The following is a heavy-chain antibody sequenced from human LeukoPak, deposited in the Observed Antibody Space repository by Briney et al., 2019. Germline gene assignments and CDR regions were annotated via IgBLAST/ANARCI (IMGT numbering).Heavy chain of an antibody. Sequence: PGGSLRLSCAASGFTLSSYAMSWVRQAPGKGLEWVSAISGSGGSTYYADSVKGLFTISRDNSKNTLYLQMNSLRAEDTAVYYCAKGSSTWFDAFDIWGQGTMVTVSS. CDR3: AKGSSTWFDAFDI. CDR2: ISGSGGST. CDR1: GFTLSSYA. V-gene: IGHV3-23*01. J-gene: IGHJ3*02. D-gene: IGHD6-13*01.